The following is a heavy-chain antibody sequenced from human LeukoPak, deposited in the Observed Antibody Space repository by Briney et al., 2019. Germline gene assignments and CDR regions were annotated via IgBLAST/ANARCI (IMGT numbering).Heavy chain of an antibody. D-gene: IGHD3-22*01. CDR1: GFAFSSYA. CDR2: ISGSGEGT. J-gene: IGHJ1*01. V-gene: IGHV3-23*01. CDR3: AKDLDDSSGFYSYHH. Sequence: PGGSLRLSCAASGFAFSSYAMSWARQAPGKGLGWVSTISGSGEGTYCADSVKGRFASGRDNSEITVYLQMNSLMADDTAVYYCAKDLDDSSGFYSYHHWGQGTLVAVSS.